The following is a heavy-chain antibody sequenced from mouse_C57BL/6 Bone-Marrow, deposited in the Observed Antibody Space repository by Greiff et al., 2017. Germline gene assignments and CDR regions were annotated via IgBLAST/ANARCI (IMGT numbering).Heavy chain of an antibody. CDR3: ARHSYYYAMDY. CDR2: IYPGDGDT. CDR1: GYAFSSSW. J-gene: IGHJ4*01. Sequence: VQRVESGPELVKPGASVKISCKASGYAFSSSWMNWVKQRPGKGLEWIGRIYPGDGDTNYNGKFKGKATLTADKSSSTAYMQLSSLTSEDSAVYFCARHSYYYAMDYWGQGTSVTVSS. V-gene: IGHV1-82*01.